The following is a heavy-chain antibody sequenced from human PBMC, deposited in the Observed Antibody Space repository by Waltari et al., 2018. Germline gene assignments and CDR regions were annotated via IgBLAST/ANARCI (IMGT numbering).Heavy chain of an antibody. V-gene: IGHV1-24*01. D-gene: IGHD3-22*01. CDR1: GYTLTELS. Sequence: QVQLVQSGAEVKKPGASVKVSCKVSGYTLTELSMHWVRQAPGKGLEWLGGLDDEEGETNYAQKFKGRVTMTEDTSTDTVYMELSSLRAEDTAVYYCARVPPTSDSSGYYNAFDIWGQGKMVTVSS. CDR2: LDDEEGET. J-gene: IGHJ3*02. CDR3: ARVPPTSDSSGYYNAFDI.